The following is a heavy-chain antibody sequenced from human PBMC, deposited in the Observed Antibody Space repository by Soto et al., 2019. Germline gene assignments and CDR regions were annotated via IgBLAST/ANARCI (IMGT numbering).Heavy chain of an antibody. CDR1: GYTFTGYY. V-gene: IGHV1-2*02. CDR2: LNPNSGGT. D-gene: IGHD2-15*01. Sequence: ASVKVSWKASGYTFTGYYMHWVRQAPGQGLEWMGWLNPNSGGTNYAQKFQGRVTMTRVTSISTAYMELRRLRSDDTAVYSCARGISPKDCSGGTCYALGAFDIWG. J-gene: IGHJ3*02. CDR3: ARGISPKDCSGGTCYALGAFDI.